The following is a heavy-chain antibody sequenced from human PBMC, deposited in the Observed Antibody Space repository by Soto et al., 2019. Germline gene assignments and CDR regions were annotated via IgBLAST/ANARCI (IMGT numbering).Heavy chain of an antibody. V-gene: IGHV4-31*03. J-gene: IGHJ5*01. CDR3: ARGPTPAWSRYRFSYLDS. CDR1: GASISGSAYY. D-gene: IGHD3-3*01. CDR2: ISYSGYT. Sequence: QVQLQESGPGLVTPSQTLSLTCTVSGASISGSAYYWNWIRQRPGEGLEWIGYISYSGYTYKSPSLQNRLLLSVDTSKNQFSLELSFVTAADTAVYYCARGPTPAWSRYRFSYLDSWGHGRLVTVS.